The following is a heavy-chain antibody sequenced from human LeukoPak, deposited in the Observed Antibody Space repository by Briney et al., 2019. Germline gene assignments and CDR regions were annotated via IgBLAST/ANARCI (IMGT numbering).Heavy chain of an antibody. V-gene: IGHV4-31*03. D-gene: IGHD6-13*01. J-gene: IGHJ4*02. CDR3: ARRRPGSYYFDY. Sequence: SQTLSLTCTVSGGSISSGGYYWSWIRQHPGKGLEWIGYIYYSGSTYYNPSLKSRVTILVDTSQNQFSLRLSSVTAADTAVYYCARRRPGSYYFDYWGQGTLVTVSS. CDR1: GGSISSGGYY. CDR2: IYYSGST.